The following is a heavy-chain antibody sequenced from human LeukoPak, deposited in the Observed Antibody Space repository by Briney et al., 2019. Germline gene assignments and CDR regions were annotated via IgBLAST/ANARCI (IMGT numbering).Heavy chain of an antibody. Sequence: PSQTLSLTCAVSGGSISSGSYYWSWIRQPAGKGLEWIGRIYTSGSTNYNPSLKSRVAISVDTSKNQFSLKLSSVTAADTAVYYCARGLKLTIFGVVISPSRGYYFDYWGQGTLVTVSS. D-gene: IGHD3-3*01. CDR2: IYTSGST. CDR3: ARGLKLTIFGVVISPSRGYYFDY. CDR1: GGSISSGSYY. J-gene: IGHJ4*02. V-gene: IGHV4-61*02.